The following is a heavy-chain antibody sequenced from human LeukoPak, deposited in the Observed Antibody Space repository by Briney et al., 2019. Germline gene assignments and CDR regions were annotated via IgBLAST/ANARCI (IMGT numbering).Heavy chain of an antibody. D-gene: IGHD1-26*01. J-gene: IGHJ6*02. CDR1: GGSISSYY. V-gene: IGHV4-59*08. CDR3: AMSKSGYSYYYGMDV. Sequence: SETLSLTCTVSGGSISSYYWSWIRQPPGKGLEWIGYIYSSGSTSYNPSLKSRVTISVDTSKNQFSLKLSSVTAADTAVYYCAMSKSGYSYYYGMDVWGQGTTVTVSS. CDR2: IYSSGST.